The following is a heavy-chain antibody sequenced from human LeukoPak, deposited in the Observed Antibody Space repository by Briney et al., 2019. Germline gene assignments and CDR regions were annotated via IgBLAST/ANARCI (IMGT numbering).Heavy chain of an antibody. CDR1: GCTFSSYA. J-gene: IGHJ4*02. D-gene: IGHD1-26*01. V-gene: IGHV1-69*05. CDR2: IIPIFGTA. CDR3: ARVGATSHFDY. Sequence: GASVKVSCKASGCTFSSYAISWLRQAPGQGLEWMGRIIPIFGTANYAQKFQGRVTITTDESTSTAYMELSSLRSEDTAVYYCARVGATSHFDYWGQGTLVTVSS.